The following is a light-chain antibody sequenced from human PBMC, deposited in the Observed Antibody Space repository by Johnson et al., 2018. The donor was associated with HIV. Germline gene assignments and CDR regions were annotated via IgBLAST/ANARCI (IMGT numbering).Light chain of an antibody. V-gene: IGLV1-51*02. CDR2: ENN. CDR1: SSNIGNNY. CDR3: GTWDSSLSAFYV. Sequence: QSVLTQPPSVSAAPGQKVTISCSGSSSNIGNNYVSWYQQLPGTAPKLLIYENNKLPSGIPDRFSGSKSGTSATLGITGLQTGDEADYYCGTWDSSLSAFYVFGTGTKVTVL. J-gene: IGLJ1*01.